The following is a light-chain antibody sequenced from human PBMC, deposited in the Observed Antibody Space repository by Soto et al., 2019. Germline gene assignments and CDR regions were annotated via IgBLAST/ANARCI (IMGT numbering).Light chain of an antibody. CDR2: DAS. J-gene: IGKJ1*01. CDR3: HQYNDWPRT. V-gene: IGKV3-15*01. Sequence: EIAMTQSPASLSVSPRETATLSCRASQSISRYLAWYQHKPGQAPRLLIHDASTRATGVPARFSASGSGTEFTLTISSLQSEDSAIYYCHQYNDWPRTFGQGTKVDIK. CDR1: QSISRY.